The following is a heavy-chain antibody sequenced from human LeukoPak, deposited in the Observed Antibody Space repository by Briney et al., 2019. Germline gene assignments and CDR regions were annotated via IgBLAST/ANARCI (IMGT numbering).Heavy chain of an antibody. D-gene: IGHD3-22*01. CDR1: GFTFSSYW. V-gene: IGHV3-74*01. Sequence: GGSLRLSCVASGFTFSSYWMHWVRQDPRKGLVWVSRINGDGRNINYADSVRGRFTISRDNAKNTLYLQMNSLRAEDTAVYYCARDANYDSTGMDVWGQGTTVTVSS. CDR2: INGDGRNI. J-gene: IGHJ6*02. CDR3: ARDANYDSTGMDV.